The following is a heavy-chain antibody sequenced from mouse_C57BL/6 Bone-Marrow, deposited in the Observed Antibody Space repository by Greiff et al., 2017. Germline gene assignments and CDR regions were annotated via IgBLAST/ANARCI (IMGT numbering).Heavy chain of an antibody. D-gene: IGHD2-4*01. Sequence: VQLQQSVAELVRPGASVTLSCTASGFNIKNTYMHWVKQRPEQGLEWIGRIDPANGNPKYAPKFQGKATITADTSSNTAYLQLSSLTSEDTAIYYCARGRDYDQAWFAYWGQGTLVTVSA. CDR1: GFNIKNTY. CDR3: ARGRDYDQAWFAY. V-gene: IGHV14-3*01. CDR2: IDPANGNP. J-gene: IGHJ3*01.